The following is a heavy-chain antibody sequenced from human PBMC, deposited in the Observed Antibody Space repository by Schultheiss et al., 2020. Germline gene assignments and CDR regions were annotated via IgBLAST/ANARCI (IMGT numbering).Heavy chain of an antibody. D-gene: IGHD3-22*01. V-gene: IGHV3-15*01. CDR2: IKSKTDGGTT. CDR1: GFTFSNAW. CDR3: TTNYYDSSGYYVDI. J-gene: IGHJ3*02. Sequence: GESLKISCIASGFTFSNAWMSWVRQAPGKGLEWVGRIKSKTDGGTTDYAAPVKGRFTISRDDSKNTLYLQMNSLKTEDTAVYYCTTNYYDSSGYYVDIWGQGTMVTVSS.